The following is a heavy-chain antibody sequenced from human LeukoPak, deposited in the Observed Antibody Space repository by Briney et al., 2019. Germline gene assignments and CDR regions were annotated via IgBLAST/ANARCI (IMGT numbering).Heavy chain of an antibody. V-gene: IGHV1-69*05. CDR1: GGTFSSYS. Sequence: SVKVSCKASGGTFSSYSVSWVRQAPGQGLEWMGRIIPFSGTSNYAQKFQGRVTITTDESTSTAYMELSSLRSEDAAVYYCASGNGFVRGIAAAGFDYWGQGTLVTVSS. CDR2: IIPFSGTS. D-gene: IGHD6-13*01. CDR3: ASGNGFVRGIAAAGFDY. J-gene: IGHJ4*02.